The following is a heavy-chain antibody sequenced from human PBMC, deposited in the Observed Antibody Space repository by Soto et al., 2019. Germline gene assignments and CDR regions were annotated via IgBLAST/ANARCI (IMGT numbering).Heavy chain of an antibody. V-gene: IGHV3-23*01. CDR2: ISGSTGTT. CDR3: AKVIVLGASTLEY. Sequence: GGSLRLSCEASGFMFNHYAMAWVCQTPGKGLEWVSVISGSTGTTYYADSVKGRFTISRDNSENTVYLQMNSLRVEDSALYSCAKVIVLGASTLEYWGPGTRVTVSS. CDR1: GFMFNHYA. D-gene: IGHD6-6*01. J-gene: IGHJ4*02.